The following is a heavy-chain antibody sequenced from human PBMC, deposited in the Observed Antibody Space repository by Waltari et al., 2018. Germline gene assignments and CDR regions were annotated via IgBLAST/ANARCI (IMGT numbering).Heavy chain of an antibody. CDR3: ARFAVAGYFDY. J-gene: IGHJ4*02. CDR2: MNPNSGNT. D-gene: IGHD6-19*01. V-gene: IGHV1-8*01. CDR1: GYTFTSHD. Sequence: QVQLVQSGAEGKQPGASVHASCKASGYTFTSHDINWVRQATGQGLEWMGWMNPNSGNTGYAQKFQGRVTMTRNTSISTAYMELSSLRSEATAVYYCARFAVAGYFDYWGQGTLVTVSS.